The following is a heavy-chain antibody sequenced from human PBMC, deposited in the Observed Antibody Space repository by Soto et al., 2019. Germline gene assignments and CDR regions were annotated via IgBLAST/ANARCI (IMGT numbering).Heavy chain of an antibody. D-gene: IGHD2-15*01. V-gene: IGHV3-33*06. CDR2: IWYDGSNK. J-gene: IGHJ4*02. CDR3: AKDAQDIVVVVAANYFDY. Sequence: GGSLRLSCAASGFTFSSYGMHWVRQAPGKGLEWVAVIWYDGSNKYYADSVKGRFTISRDNSKNTLYLQMNSLRAEDTAVYYCAKDAQDIVVVVAANYFDYWGQGTLVTVSS. CDR1: GFTFSSYG.